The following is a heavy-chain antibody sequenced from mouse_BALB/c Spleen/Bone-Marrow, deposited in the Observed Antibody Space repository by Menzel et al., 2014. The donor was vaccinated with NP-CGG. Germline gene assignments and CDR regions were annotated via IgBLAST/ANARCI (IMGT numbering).Heavy chain of an antibody. J-gene: IGHJ3*01. CDR2: IDPANGNT. Sequence: VQLQQSGAELVKPGASVKLSCTASGFNIKDTYMHWVKQRPEQGLEWIGRIDPANGNTKYDPKFQGKATITADTSSNTAYLQLSSLTSVDTAVYYCASYYYGRAWFAYWGQGTLVTVSA. D-gene: IGHD1-1*01. CDR1: GFNIKDTY. V-gene: IGHV14-3*02. CDR3: ASYYYGRAWFAY.